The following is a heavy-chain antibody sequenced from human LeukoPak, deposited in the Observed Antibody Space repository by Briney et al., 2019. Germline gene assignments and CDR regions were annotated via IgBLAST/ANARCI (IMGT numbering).Heavy chain of an antibody. V-gene: IGHV4-4*07. CDR1: GGSINNYY. D-gene: IGHD6-19*01. CDR2: IYSSGST. CDR3: ARDETYNSDWQSNHYYYYMDV. J-gene: IGHJ6*03. Sequence: SETLSLTCTVSGGSINNYYWSWIRQPAGKGLEWIGLIYSSGSTSYNPSLKSRVTMSVDTSKKQFSLKLTSVTAADTAVYYCARDETYNSDWQSNHYYYYMDVWGKGTTVTVSS.